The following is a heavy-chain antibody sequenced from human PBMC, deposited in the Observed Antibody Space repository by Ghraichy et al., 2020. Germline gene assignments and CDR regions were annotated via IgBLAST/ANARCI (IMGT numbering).Heavy chain of an antibody. CDR2: IIPILGIA. CDR3: ARDSPYCSSTSCYNYYYYGMDV. D-gene: IGHD2-2*02. Sequence: SVKVSCKASGGTFSSYTISWVRQAPGQGFEWMGRIIPILGIANYAQKFQGRVTITADKSTSTAYMELSSLRSEDTAVYYCARDSPYCSSTSCYNYYYYGMDVWGQGTTVTVSS. CDR1: GGTFSSYT. J-gene: IGHJ6*02. V-gene: IGHV1-69*04.